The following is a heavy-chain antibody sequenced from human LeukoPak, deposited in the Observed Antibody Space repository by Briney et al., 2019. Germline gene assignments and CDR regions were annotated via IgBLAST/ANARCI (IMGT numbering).Heavy chain of an antibody. CDR2: INPNSGGT. CDR3: ARGGPYCGGDCYSILEDNWFDP. V-gene: IGHV1-2*04. Sequence: ASVKVSCKASGYTFTGYYKHWVRQAPGQGLEWMGWINPNSGGTNYAQKFQGWVTMTRDTSISTAYMELSRLRSDDTAVYYCARGGPYCGGDCYSILEDNWFDPWGQGTLVTVSS. CDR1: GYTFTGYY. J-gene: IGHJ5*02. D-gene: IGHD2-21*02.